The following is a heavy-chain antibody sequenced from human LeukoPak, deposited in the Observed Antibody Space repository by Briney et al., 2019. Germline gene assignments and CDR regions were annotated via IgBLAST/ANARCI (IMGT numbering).Heavy chain of an antibody. D-gene: IGHD5-24*01. CDR1: GGSVSSGSYY. CDR3: ARGEGARDGYNYEGPFYFDY. J-gene: IGHJ4*02. V-gene: IGHV4-39*07. Sequence: PSETLSLTCTVSGGSVSSGSYYWSWIRQPPGKGLEWIGKINHSGSTNYRPSLKSRVTISIDTSKNQFSLKLKSMTAADTAVYYCARGEGARDGYNYEGPFYFDYWGQGTLVTVSS. CDR2: INHSGST.